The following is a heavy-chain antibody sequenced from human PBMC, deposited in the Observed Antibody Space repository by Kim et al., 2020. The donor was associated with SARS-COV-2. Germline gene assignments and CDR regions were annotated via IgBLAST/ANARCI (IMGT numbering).Heavy chain of an antibody. J-gene: IGHJ5*02. Sequence: GGSLRLSCVASGFSFSSYGMHWVRQSPGKGLEWVALISYDGSKEYYADSVKDRFTISRDNSKNTLHLQMDSLKTDDTAVYYCAKDPHGDYVGWFDAWGQGTLVTISS. D-gene: IGHD4-17*01. CDR1: GFSFSSYG. CDR3: AKDPHGDYVGWFDA. CDR2: ISYDGSKE. V-gene: IGHV3-30*18.